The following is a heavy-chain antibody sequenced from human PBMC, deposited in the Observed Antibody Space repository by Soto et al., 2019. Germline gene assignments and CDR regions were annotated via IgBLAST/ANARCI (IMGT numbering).Heavy chain of an antibody. CDR3: AKPPDIVATTLYYYGLDV. D-gene: IGHD5-12*01. V-gene: IGHV3-23*01. CDR2: ISGSGGTT. CDR1: GFTFSSYA. J-gene: IGHJ6*02. Sequence: EVQLLESGGGLVQPGGSLRLSCVVSGFTFSSYAMTWVRQPPGKGLEWVSSISGSGGTTYYADSVKGRFTISRDNSKNTLYLQMNSLRAEDTAIYYCAKPPDIVATTLYYYGLDVRGQGTAVTVSS.